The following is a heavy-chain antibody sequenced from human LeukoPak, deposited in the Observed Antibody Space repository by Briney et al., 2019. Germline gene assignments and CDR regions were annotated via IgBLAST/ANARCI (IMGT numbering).Heavy chain of an antibody. J-gene: IGHJ6*03. CDR1: GFTFSSYW. D-gene: IGHD3-22*01. V-gene: IGHV3-7*01. CDR2: IKQDGSEK. Sequence: GGSLRLSCAASGFTFSSYWMSWVRQAPGKGLEWVANIKQDGSEKYYVDSVKGRFTISRDNAKNSLYLQMNSLRAEDTAVYYCARDRDYDSTDYYYYYMDVWGKGTTVTVSS. CDR3: ARDRDYDSTDYYYYYMDV.